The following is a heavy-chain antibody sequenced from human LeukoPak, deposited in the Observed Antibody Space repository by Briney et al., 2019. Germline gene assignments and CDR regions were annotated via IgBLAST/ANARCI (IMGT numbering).Heavy chain of an antibody. Sequence: SETLSLTCTVSGGSISSGDYYWSWIRQPPGKGLEWIGYIYYSGSTYYNPSLKSRVTISVDTSKNQFSLKLSSVTAADTAVYYCARDGYYDSTHYYYYYMDVWGKGTTVTVSS. CDR2: IYYSGST. D-gene: IGHD3-22*01. V-gene: IGHV4-30-4*02. J-gene: IGHJ6*03. CDR3: ARDGYYDSTHYYYYYMDV. CDR1: GGSISSGDYY.